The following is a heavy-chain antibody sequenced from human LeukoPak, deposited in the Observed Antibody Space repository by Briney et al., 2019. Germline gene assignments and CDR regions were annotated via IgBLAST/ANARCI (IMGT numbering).Heavy chain of an antibody. J-gene: IGHJ6*03. V-gene: IGHV3-30*02. D-gene: IGHD1-1*01. CDR1: GFTLTNYG. CDR3: ARGSSYRYLPNYYMDV. Sequence: GGSLRLSCAASGFTLTNYGMHWVRQAPGKGLEWVAFIRNAGTKKYYADSVKGRFSISRDTSKNSLYLQMNSLRAEDTAVYYCARGSSYRYLPNYYMDVWGKGTTVTISS. CDR2: IRNAGTKK.